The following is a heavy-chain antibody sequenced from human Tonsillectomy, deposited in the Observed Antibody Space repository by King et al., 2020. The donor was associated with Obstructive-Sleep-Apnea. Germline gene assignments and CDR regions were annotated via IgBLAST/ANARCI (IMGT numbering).Heavy chain of an antibody. CDR1: GYKFSNYC. J-gene: IGHJ5*02. CDR2: IYPGDSDT. Sequence: FQLVQSGAEVKKPGESLKISCKGSGYKFSNYCIAWVRQMPGKGLECMGIIYPGDSDTRYSPSFQGQVTISADKSINTAYLQWSSLKASDTAMYYCARPGAEINWFDPWGQGTLVTVFS. D-gene: IGHD5-24*01. CDR3: ARPGAEINWFDP. V-gene: IGHV5-51*01.